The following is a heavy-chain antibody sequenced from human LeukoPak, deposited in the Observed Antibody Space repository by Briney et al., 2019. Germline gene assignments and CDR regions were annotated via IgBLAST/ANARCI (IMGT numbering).Heavy chain of an antibody. CDR3: ATLRDIVATSFDY. J-gene: IGHJ4*02. CDR1: GGSISSYY. Sequence: SETLSLTCTVSGGSISSYYWSWIRQPPGKGLEWIGYIYYSGSTNYNPSLKSRVTISVDTSKNQFSLKLSSVTAADTAVNYCATLRDIVATSFDYWGQGTLVTVSS. D-gene: IGHD5-12*01. CDR2: IYYSGST. V-gene: IGHV4-59*08.